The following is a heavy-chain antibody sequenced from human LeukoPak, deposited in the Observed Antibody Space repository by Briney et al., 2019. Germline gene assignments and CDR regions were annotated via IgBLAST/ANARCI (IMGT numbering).Heavy chain of an antibody. V-gene: IGHV4-59*01. Sequence: SETLSLTCTVSGGSISSYYWSWIRRPPGKGLEWSGYIYYSGSTNYNPSLKSRVTISVDTSKNQFSLKLSSVTAADTAVYYCASSQWRLRYYGMDVWGQGTTVTVSS. J-gene: IGHJ6*02. CDR2: IYYSGST. CDR3: ASSQWRLRYYGMDV. D-gene: IGHD6-25*01. CDR1: GGSISSYY.